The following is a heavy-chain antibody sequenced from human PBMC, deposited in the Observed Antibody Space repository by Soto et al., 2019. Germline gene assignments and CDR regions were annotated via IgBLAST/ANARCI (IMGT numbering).Heavy chain of an antibody. D-gene: IGHD6-19*01. CDR2: TNRDGSST. CDR3: ARGRDGCHDY. J-gene: IGHJ4*02. V-gene: IGHV3-74*01. Sequence: GGSLRLSCGAPGFTFRSYWMHWVRQAPGKGRVWVSRTNRDGSSTSYAGSVKGRFTISRDNAKNTLYLPMNSLRAEDTAVYYCARGRDGCHDYWGQGTLVTVSS. CDR1: GFTFRSYW.